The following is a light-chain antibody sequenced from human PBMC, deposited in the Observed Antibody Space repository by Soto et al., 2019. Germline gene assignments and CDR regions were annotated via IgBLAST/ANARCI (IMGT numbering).Light chain of an antibody. CDR1: SGSVSSSYY. CDR2: NTN. Sequence: QTVVTQEPSFSVSPGGTVTLTCGLSSGSVSSSYYPSWYHQTPGQAPRTLIYNTNTRSSGVPDRFSGSILGNKAALTITGAQADDESDYYCMMYMGGGIWVFGGGTKLTVL. J-gene: IGLJ3*02. CDR3: MMYMGGGIWV. V-gene: IGLV8-61*01.